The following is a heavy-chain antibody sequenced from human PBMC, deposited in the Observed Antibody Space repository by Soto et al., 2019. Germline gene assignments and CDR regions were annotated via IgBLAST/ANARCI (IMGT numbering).Heavy chain of an antibody. Sequence: EVQLVESGGGLVQPGGSLRLSCAASGFTFNNYWMSWVRQVPGKGLEWVANIKHDGSETYYVDSVKGRFTISRDNAKKSLYLQMKRLRADDPAIYYYAREGDCSGGTGHTGLKSWGQETLVTVSS. D-gene: IGHD2-15*01. CDR2: IKHDGSET. V-gene: IGHV3-7*01. CDR1: GFTFNNYW. CDR3: AREGDCSGGTGHTGLKS. J-gene: IGHJ5*02.